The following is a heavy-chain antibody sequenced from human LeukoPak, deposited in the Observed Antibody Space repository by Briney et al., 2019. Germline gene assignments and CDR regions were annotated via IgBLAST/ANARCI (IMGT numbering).Heavy chain of an antibody. V-gene: IGHV4-39*01. CDR3: SRRLRDRVDY. J-gene: IGHJ4*02. Sequence: PSETLSLTCTVSGGSISSSTYYWGWIRQPPGKGLEWIGSIYYSGNTYYSPSLKSRVTISVDTSKNQFSLKLSSVTAADTAVYYCSRRLRDRVDYWGQGTLVTVSS. D-gene: IGHD5-12*01. CDR2: IYYSGNT. CDR1: GGSISSSTYY.